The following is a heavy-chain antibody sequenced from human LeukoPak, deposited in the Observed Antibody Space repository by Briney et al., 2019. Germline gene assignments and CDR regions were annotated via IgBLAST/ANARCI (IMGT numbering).Heavy chain of an antibody. J-gene: IGHJ6*03. CDR1: GGSISSGSYY. D-gene: IGHD2-2*01. Sequence: SEALPLTCSVSGGSISSGSYYWSWIQQPAEERLEWIRRIYASWNTNYNPSFKGRVTISVDTSNNHFYLKLSTVTAADTAVYYCAREAELKIPFIVVVAARLSYMDVWGKGTTVTVSS. V-gene: IGHV4-61*02. CDR2: IYASWNT. CDR3: AREAELKIPFIVVVAARLSYMDV.